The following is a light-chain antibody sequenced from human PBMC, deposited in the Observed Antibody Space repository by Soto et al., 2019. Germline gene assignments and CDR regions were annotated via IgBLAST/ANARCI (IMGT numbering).Light chain of an antibody. V-gene: IGLV2-11*01. J-gene: IGLJ3*02. CDR2: DVS. CDR1: SSDVGGYNY. CDR3: CSYAGNSLWV. Sequence: QSALIQPRSVSGSPGQSVTISCTGTSSDVGGYNYVSWYQQHPGKAPKLMIYDVSKWPSGVPDRFSGSKSGNTASLTISGLQAEDEADYYCCSYAGNSLWVFGGGTKLTVL.